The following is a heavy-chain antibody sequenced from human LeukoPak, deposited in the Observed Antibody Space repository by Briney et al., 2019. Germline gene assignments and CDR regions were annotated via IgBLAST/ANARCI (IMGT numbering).Heavy chain of an antibody. V-gene: IGHV3-23*01. CDR3: AKGHIAAAGKDYYYYGMDV. CDR1: GFTFSTCA. Sequence: PGGSLRLSCAASGFTFSTCAMSWVRQAAGKGLEWVSTISSSGGSTYYADSVKGRFTISRDNSKNTLYLQMNSLRVEDTAVYYCAKGHIAAAGKDYYYYGMDVWGQGTTVTVSS. CDR2: ISSSGGST. D-gene: IGHD6-13*01. J-gene: IGHJ6*02.